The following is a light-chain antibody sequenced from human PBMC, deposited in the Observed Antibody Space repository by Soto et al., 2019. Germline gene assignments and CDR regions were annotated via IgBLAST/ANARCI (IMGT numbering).Light chain of an antibody. Sequence: QSALTQPPSASGSPGQSVTISCTGTSSDVGGYNYVSWYQQHPGKAPKVIIYDVSKRPSGVPDRFSGSKSGNTASLTVSGLQTEAEDDYYCASHAGSSAVFGGGTKLTVL. CDR2: DVS. J-gene: IGLJ2*01. CDR3: ASHAGSSAV. CDR1: SSDVGGYNY. V-gene: IGLV2-8*01.